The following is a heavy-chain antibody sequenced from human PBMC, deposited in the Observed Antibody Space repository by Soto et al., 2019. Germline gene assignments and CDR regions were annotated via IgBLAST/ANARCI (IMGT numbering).Heavy chain of an antibody. V-gene: IGHV3-30*18. CDR2: ISYDGSNK. CDR3: AKDAPYYYDSSGYYGPFDY. D-gene: IGHD3-22*01. Sequence: QLGGPLRLSCAASGFTFGSYGIHCFLHAPCNGLEWVSLISYDGSNKYYADSVKGRFTISRDNSKNTLYLQMNSLRAEDTAMYYCAKDAPYYYDSSGYYGPFDYWGQGTLVTVSS. CDR1: GFTFGSYG. J-gene: IGHJ4*02.